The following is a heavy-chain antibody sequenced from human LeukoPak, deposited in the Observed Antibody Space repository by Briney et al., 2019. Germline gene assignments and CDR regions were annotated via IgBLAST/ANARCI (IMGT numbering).Heavy chain of an antibody. D-gene: IGHD6-19*01. CDR1: GGSVSSGSYY. CDR3: ARPQSSGEIDY. Sequence: SETLSLTCTVSGGSVSSGSYYWSWIRQPPGKGPEWIGYIYYSGSTNYNPSLKSRVTISVDTSKNQFSLKLSSVTAADTAVYYCARPQSSGEIDYWGQGTLVTVSS. CDR2: IYYSGST. J-gene: IGHJ4*02. V-gene: IGHV4-61*01.